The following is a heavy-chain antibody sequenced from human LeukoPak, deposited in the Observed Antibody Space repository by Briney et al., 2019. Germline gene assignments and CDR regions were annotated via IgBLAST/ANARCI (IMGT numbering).Heavy chain of an antibody. CDR3: ARPSAKGAAAGTSLYYYGMDV. V-gene: IGHV1-69*13. J-gene: IGHJ6*04. Sequence: SVKVSCKASGGTFSSYAISWVRQAPGQRLEWMGGIFPIFGTANYAQKFQGRVTITADESTSTAYMELSSLRSEDTAGYYCARPSAKGAAAGTSLYYYGMDVWGKGTTVTVSS. D-gene: IGHD6-13*01. CDR1: GGTFSSYA. CDR2: IFPIFGTA.